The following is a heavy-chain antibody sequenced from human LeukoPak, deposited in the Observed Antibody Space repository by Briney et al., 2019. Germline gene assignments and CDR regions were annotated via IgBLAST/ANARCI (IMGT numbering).Heavy chain of an antibody. Sequence: GASVKVFCKTSGYNFNSYYMHWVRQAPGQGLELMGIINPYGGCKILGQKFQGRVTMIRDTCTSTVEMELNSLRSRHKAGDHCSGAHPQTGYRAHYGIDVWGQGNTVTIPS. J-gene: IGHJ6*02. D-gene: IGHD3-9*01. CDR3: SGAHPQTGYRAHYGIDV. CDR1: GYNFNSYY. CDR2: INPYGGCK. V-gene: IGHV1-46*02.